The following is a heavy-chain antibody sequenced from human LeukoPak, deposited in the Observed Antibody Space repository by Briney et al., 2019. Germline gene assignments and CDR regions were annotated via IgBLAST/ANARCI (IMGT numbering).Heavy chain of an antibody. CDR3: ARDVVVVPAAIHYGMDV. Sequence: SEALSLTCAVYGGSFSDYFWGWIRQPPGKGLEWIGEINHSGRTYYNPSLKSRVTISVDTSKNQFSLNLSSVTAADTAVYYCARDVVVVPAAIHYGMDVRGQGTTVTVSS. J-gene: IGHJ6*02. CDR1: GGSFSDYF. V-gene: IGHV4-34*01. CDR2: INHSGRT. D-gene: IGHD2-2*01.